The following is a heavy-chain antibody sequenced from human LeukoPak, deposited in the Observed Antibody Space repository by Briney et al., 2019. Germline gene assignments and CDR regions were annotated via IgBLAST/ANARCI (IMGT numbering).Heavy chain of an antibody. CDR3: ARVRGNWGRGLWDY. V-gene: IGHV3-30*04. CDR2: ISYDGNTQ. J-gene: IGHJ4*02. Sequence: PGRSLRLSCVGSGFIFRNYPMYWVRQAPGKGLEWVAVISYDGNTQYYADSVKGRFTISRDNSKNTLYLQMNSLRAEDTAVYYCARVRGNWGRGLWDYWGQGTLVTVSS. CDR1: GFIFRNYP. D-gene: IGHD7-27*01.